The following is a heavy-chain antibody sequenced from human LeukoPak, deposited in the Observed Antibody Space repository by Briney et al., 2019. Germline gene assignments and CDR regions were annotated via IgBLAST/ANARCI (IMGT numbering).Heavy chain of an antibody. Sequence: ASVKVSCKASGYTFTSYGISWVRQAPGQGLEWMGWISAYIGNTNYAQKLQGRVTMTTDTTTSTAYMELRSLRSDDTAVYYCARAKTDIVVVPAAIRVWFDPWGQGTLVTVSS. J-gene: IGHJ5*02. V-gene: IGHV1-18*01. CDR2: ISAYIGNT. D-gene: IGHD2-2*02. CDR3: ARAKTDIVVVPAAIRVWFDP. CDR1: GYTFTSYG.